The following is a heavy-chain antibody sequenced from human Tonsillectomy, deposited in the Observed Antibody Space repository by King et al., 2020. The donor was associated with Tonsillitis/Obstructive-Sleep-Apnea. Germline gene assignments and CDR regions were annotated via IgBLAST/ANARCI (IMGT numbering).Heavy chain of an antibody. CDR2: ISDDGSNK. CDR3: ARDWGGSCSTTSCPRDGMDV. D-gene: IGHD2-2*01. J-gene: IGHJ6*02. CDR1: GFTFSIYS. Sequence: VQLVESGGGVVQPGRSLRLSCTASGFTFSIYSMHWVRQAPGKGLDWVAVISDDGSNKYYADSVKGRFTISRDNSKNTLYLQMNRLKAEDTAVYFCARDWGGSCSTTSCPRDGMDVWGQGTTVTVSS. V-gene: IGHV3-30*04.